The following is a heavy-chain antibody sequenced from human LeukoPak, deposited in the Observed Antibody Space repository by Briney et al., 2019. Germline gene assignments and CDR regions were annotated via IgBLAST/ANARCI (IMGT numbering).Heavy chain of an antibody. Sequence: SQTLSLTCAISGDGVSSKSAVWNWIRQSPSRGLEWLGRTYYRSKWYNDYAVSVKSRITVNPDTSKNQFSLQLNSVTPEDTAVYYCARDSFDGNNWFDPWGQGTLVTVSS. CDR2: TYYRSKWYN. J-gene: IGHJ5*02. CDR1: GDGVSSKSAV. CDR3: ARDSFDGNNWFDP. D-gene: IGHD1-26*01. V-gene: IGHV6-1*01.